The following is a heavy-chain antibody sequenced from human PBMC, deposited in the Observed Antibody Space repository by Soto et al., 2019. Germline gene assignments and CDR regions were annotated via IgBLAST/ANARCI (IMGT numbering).Heavy chain of an antibody. J-gene: IGHJ6*02. Sequence: GGSLRLSCAASGFTFSNFEMHWVRQAPGKGLEWVSYINTAGSTKYYAESVKGRFTISRDNAMNSLFLQMNSLRAEDTAVYYCARAECSSPDCLTAYYSYGLDVWGQGSTVTVSS. CDR3: ARAECSSPDCLTAYYSYGLDV. CDR2: INTAGSTK. V-gene: IGHV3-48*03. CDR1: GFTFSNFE. D-gene: IGHD3-9*01.